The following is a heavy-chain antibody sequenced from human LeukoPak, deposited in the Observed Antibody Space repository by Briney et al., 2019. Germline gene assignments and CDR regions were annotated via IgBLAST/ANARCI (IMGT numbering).Heavy chain of an antibody. J-gene: IGHJ5*02. Sequence: SETLSLTCAVYGGSFSGYYWSWIRQPPGKGLEWIGEINHSGSTNYNPSLKGRVTISVDTSKNQFSLKLSSVTAADTAVYYCVRVRSALIVVVPAVINWFDPWGQGTLVTVSS. CDR1: GGSFSGYY. D-gene: IGHD2-2*01. CDR3: VRVRSALIVVVPAVINWFDP. V-gene: IGHV4-34*01. CDR2: INHSGST.